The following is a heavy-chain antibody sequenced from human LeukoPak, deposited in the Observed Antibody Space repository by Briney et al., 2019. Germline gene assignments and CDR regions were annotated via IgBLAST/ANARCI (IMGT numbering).Heavy chain of an antibody. CDR2: ISPNSGDT. D-gene: IGHD6-13*01. CDR1: GYTFIDYY. J-gene: IGHJ6*03. CDR3: ARADSVPAGDYHYDYMDV. Sequence: ASVKVSCKASGYTFIDYYMHWVRQAPGQGLEWLGWISPNSGDTEYAQNFQGRVTMTRDTSISTAYLEISRLRSDDTAVYYCARADSVPAGDYHYDYMDVWGKGTTVTVSS. V-gene: IGHV1-2*02.